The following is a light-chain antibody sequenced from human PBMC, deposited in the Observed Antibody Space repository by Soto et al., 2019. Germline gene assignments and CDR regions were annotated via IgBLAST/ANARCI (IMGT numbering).Light chain of an antibody. V-gene: IGKV3-11*01. CDR3: QQRSNWPPLT. Sequence: EIVLTQSPATLSLSPGERATLSCRASQSVSSYLAWYQQKPGQAPRLLIYDASNRATGIPVRFSGSGSGTDFTLTISSLEHEDFAFYYCQQRSNWPPLTFGGGTKVEIK. CDR1: QSVSSY. CDR2: DAS. J-gene: IGKJ4*02.